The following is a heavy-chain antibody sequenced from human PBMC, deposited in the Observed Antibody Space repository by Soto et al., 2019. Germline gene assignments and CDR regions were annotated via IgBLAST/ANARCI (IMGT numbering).Heavy chain of an antibody. J-gene: IGHJ6*02. CDR1: GFTFSSYA. Sequence: PGGSLRLSCAASGFTFSSYAMSWVRQAPGKGLEWVSAISGSGGSTYYADSVKGRFTISRDNSKNTLYLQMNSLRAEDTAVYYCAKDTSPPYYDFWSGYYRCYGMDVWGQGTTVTVSS. CDR3: AKDTSPPYYDFWSGYYRCYGMDV. V-gene: IGHV3-23*01. D-gene: IGHD3-3*01. CDR2: ISGSGGST.